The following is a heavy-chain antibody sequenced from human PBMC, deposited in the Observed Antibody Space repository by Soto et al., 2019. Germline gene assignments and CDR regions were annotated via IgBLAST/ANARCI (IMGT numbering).Heavy chain of an antibody. Sequence: SETLSLTCSVSGGSVSNKTYYWSWIRQPPGKRLEWIGYVYYSGTTNYNPSLKSRVTISVNLSKNQFSLRLSSVTTADTALYNCARTTAVPNTLRSRYFFDYWGQGTLVTVSS. V-gene: IGHV4-61*01. CDR2: VYYSGTT. CDR1: GGSVSNKTYY. CDR3: ARTTAVPNTLRSRYFFDY. D-gene: IGHD4-17*01. J-gene: IGHJ4*02.